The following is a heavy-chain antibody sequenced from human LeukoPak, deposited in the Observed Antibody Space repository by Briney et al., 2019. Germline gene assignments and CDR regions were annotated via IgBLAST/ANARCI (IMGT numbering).Heavy chain of an antibody. CDR2: IYYSGST. D-gene: IGHD3-10*01. V-gene: IGHV4-39*01. J-gene: IGHJ4*02. CDR1: GGSISSSSYY. CDR3: ARLAPLGY. Sequence: SETLSLTCTVSGGSISSSSYYWGWIRQPPGKGLGWIGSIYYSGSTYYNPSLKSRVTISVDTSKNQFSLKLSSVTAADTAVYYCARLAPLGYWGQGTLVTVSS.